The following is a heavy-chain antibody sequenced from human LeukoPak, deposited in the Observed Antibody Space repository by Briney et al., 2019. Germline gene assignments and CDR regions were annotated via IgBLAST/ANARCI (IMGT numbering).Heavy chain of an antibody. V-gene: IGHV3-48*03. CDR3: ARDATTELGTVYMDV. CDR1: GVTLSAEE. J-gene: IGHJ6*03. D-gene: IGHD4-17*01. CDR2: ISTSGSSI. Sequence: GGPLRLSCAASGVTLSAEEINWVREAPGKGLEGWSHISTSGSSIHYADSVQGRFTISRDNAKNSLYLQMDSLRVEDTAVYYCARDATTELGTVYMDVWGKGTTATIPS.